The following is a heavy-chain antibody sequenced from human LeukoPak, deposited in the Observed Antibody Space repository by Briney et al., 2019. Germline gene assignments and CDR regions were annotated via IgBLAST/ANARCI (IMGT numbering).Heavy chain of an antibody. V-gene: IGHV4-31*03. CDR1: GGSISSGGYY. D-gene: IGHD2/OR15-2a*01. Sequence: SETLSLTCSVSGGSISSGGYYWTWIRQHPGKGLEWIGYIYYSGTTYYNPSLKSRLTISVDTSKNQFSLKLSSVTAADTAVYYCARAPSILTRGDYFDYWGQGTPVTVSS. CDR3: ARAPSILTRGDYFDY. CDR2: IYYSGTT. J-gene: IGHJ4*02.